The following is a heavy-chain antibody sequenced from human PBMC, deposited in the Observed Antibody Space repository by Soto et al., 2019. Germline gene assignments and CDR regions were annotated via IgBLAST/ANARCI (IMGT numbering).Heavy chain of an antibody. CDR1: GFTFGSYA. V-gene: IGHV3-23*01. D-gene: IGHD3-16*01. J-gene: IGHJ4*02. Sequence: GGSLRLSCAASGFTFGSYAMSWVRQAPGKGLEWVSAISGSGGSTYYADSVKGRFTISRDNSKNTLYLQMNSLRAEDTAVYYCAKDGGKDYYFDYWGQGTLVTVSS. CDR3: AKDGGKDYYFDY. CDR2: ISGSGGST.